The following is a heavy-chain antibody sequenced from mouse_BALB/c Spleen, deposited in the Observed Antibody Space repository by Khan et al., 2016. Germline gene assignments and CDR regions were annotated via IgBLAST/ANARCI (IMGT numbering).Heavy chain of an antibody. CDR2: INPDSSTI. V-gene: IGHV4-1*02. CDR1: GFDFSRYW. Sequence: EVKLLESGGGLVQPGGSLKLSCAASGFDFSRYWMSWVRQAPGKGLEWIGEINPDSSTINYTPSLKDKFIISSDTAKNTLYLQMSKVRSEDTALYYCARLHYYGRFAYWGQGTLVTVSA. D-gene: IGHD1-2*01. CDR3: ARLHYYGRFAY. J-gene: IGHJ3*01.